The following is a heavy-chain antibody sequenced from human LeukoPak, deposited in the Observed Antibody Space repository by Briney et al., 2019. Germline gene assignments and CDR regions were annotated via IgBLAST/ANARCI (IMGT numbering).Heavy chain of an antibody. CDR1: GFIFSNYA. CDR2: ISPSGDTS. Sequence: GSLRLSCAASGFIFSNYAMNWVRQAPGKGLEWVAVISPSGDTSYFADSVKGRFTISRDNSRNTLNLQMSSLRAEDTAIYYCAKGKMTAYLTWFDPWGQGTLVTVSS. V-gene: IGHV3-23*01. J-gene: IGHJ5*02. D-gene: IGHD3-9*01. CDR3: AKGKMTAYLTWFDP.